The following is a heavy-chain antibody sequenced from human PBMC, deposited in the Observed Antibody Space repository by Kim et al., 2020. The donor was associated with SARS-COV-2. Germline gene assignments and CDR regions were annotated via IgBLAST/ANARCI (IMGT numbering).Heavy chain of an antibody. CDR1: DGTFSRHA. Sequence: SVKVSCKAADGTFSRHAVSWVRQAPGQGLEWMGTIIPIFGTPNYGQKFQGRVTINTDRSRTTSYLEVPSLTTEDTAVFYCAAGSRHGYTYDFDSWGRGTPITVSS. CDR2: IIPIFGTP. D-gene: IGHD5-12*01. CDR3: AAGSRHGYTYDFDS. V-gene: IGHV1-69*05. J-gene: IGHJ4*02.